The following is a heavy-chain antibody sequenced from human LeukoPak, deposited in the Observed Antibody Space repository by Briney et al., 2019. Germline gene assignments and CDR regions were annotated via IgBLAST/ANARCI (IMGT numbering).Heavy chain of an antibody. D-gene: IGHD5-18*01. CDR1: GYTFTGYY. J-gene: IGHJ6*03. CDR3: ARKGYSYGYYYYYYMDV. V-gene: IGHV1-2*06. Sequence: ASVKVSCKASGYTFTGYYMHWVRQAPGQGLEWMGRINPNSGSTNYAQKFQGRVTMTRDTSISTAYMELSRLRSDDTAVYYCARKGYSYGYYYYYYMDVWGKGTTVTVSS. CDR2: INPNSGST.